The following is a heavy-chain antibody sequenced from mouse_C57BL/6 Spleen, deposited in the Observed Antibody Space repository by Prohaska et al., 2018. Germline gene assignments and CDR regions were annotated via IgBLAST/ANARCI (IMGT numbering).Heavy chain of an antibody. CDR1: GYTFPYYN. J-gene: IGHJ4*01. CDR2: INPNNGGT. V-gene: IGHV1-18*01. Sequence: GYTFPYYNLDWVKQSHGKSLEWIGDINPNNGGTSYNQKFKGKATLTVDKSSSTAYMELRSLTSEDTAVYYCARSGDYLLMDYWGQGTSVTVSS. CDR3: ARSGDYLLMDY. D-gene: IGHD2-4*01.